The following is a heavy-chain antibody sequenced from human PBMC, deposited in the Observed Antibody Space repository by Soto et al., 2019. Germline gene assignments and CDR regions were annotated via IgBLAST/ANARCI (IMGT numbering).Heavy chain of an antibody. D-gene: IGHD1-1*01. CDR1: GYTFTGYY. CDR2: INPNSGGT. V-gene: IGHV1-2*02. J-gene: IGHJ6*02. CDR3: ARVPNWNDVDKYYGMDV. Sequence: ASVKVSCKASGYTFTGYYMHWVRQAPGQGLEWMGWINPNSGGTNYAQMFQGRVTMTRDTSISTACMELSRLRSDDTAVYYCARVPNWNDVDKYYGMDVWGQGATVTVSS.